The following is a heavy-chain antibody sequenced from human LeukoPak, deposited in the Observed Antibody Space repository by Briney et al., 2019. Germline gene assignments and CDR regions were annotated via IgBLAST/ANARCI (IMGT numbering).Heavy chain of an antibody. J-gene: IGHJ4*02. CDR3: AGRAARFFDY. CDR2: IFYCGSS. D-gene: IGHD6-25*01. V-gene: IGHV4-59*01. CDR1: GDSLNSYY. Sequence: SETLSLTCTVSGDSLNSYYWSWIRQPPGEALQWIGYIFYCGSSNYNASLRSRVAISVDPSKNQFSLKLTSVTAADTAVYYCAGRAARFFDYWGQGTLVSVSS.